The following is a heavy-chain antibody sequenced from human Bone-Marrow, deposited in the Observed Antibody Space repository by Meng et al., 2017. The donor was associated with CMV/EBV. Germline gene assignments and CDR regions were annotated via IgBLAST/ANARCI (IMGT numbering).Heavy chain of an antibody. CDR2: ISWDGRST. Sequence: GESLKISCAASGFTFDDYAMHWVRQAPGKGLEWVSLISWDGRSTYYADSVKGRFTISRDNSKNSLYLQMNSLRAEDTALYYCAKDRDSSSWQHYYYGMDVWGQGTTVTVSS. V-gene: IGHV3-43D*03. D-gene: IGHD6-13*01. J-gene: IGHJ6*02. CDR1: GFTFDDYA. CDR3: AKDRDSSSWQHYYYGMDV.